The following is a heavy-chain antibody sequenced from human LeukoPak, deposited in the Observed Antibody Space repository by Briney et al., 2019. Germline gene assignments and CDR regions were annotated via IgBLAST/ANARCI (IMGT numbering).Heavy chain of an antibody. D-gene: IGHD2-2*01. CDR1: GVSISSGGYF. CDR2: FYVSGSS. J-gene: IGHJ3*02. V-gene: IGHV4-61*02. Sequence: SETLSLTCTVSGVSISSGGYFWSWIRQPAGKGLEWIGRFYVSGSSNYNPSLQSRVTISVDTSKNQFSLKLTSVTAADTAVYYCAVGNCPTTSCYPGVAFDIWGQGTMVTVSS. CDR3: AVGNCPTTSCYPGVAFDI.